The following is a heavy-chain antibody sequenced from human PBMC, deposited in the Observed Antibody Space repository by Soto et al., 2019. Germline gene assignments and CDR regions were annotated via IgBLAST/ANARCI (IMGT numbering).Heavy chain of an antibody. CDR1: GFTFRSYS. CDR3: ARDIGESFLFPY. CDR2: ISGGCKTI. J-gene: IGHJ1*01. Sequence: EVQLVESGGGLVQPGESLRLSCAASGFTFRSYSMSWVRQAPGKGLEWVSYISGGCKTISYADSVKGRFTISRDNAKNSLYLQMNSMRDEDTAVYYWARDIGESFLFPYWGQGTLVTVSS. D-gene: IGHD1-26*01. V-gene: IGHV3-48*02.